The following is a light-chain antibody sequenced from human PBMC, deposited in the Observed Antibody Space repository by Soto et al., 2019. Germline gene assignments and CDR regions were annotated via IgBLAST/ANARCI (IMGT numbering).Light chain of an antibody. V-gene: IGLV1-40*01. CDR3: QSYDSSLSGVG. Sequence: QSVLTQPPSVSGAPGQRVTISCTGSSSNIGAGYDVHWYQHLPGTAPKLLIYGNSNRPSGVPDRVSGSKSGTSASLAITGLQAEDEADYYCQSYDSSLSGVGFGGGTKGTVL. J-gene: IGLJ2*01. CDR2: GNS. CDR1: SSNIGAGYD.